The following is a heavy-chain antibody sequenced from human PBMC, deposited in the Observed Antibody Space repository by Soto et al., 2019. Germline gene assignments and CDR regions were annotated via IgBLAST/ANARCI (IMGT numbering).Heavy chain of an antibody. V-gene: IGHV3-72*01. CDR3: ARDWPLYCTGGSCYRYCDI. Sequence: EVQLVESGGGLVQPGGSLRLSCAASGFTFSDHYMDWVRQAPGKGLEWIGRIRNKANSYTTEYAAPVKGRFTISRDDSKNSLYLQMDSLKTEDTAVYYCARDWPLYCTGGSCYRYCDIWGRGTLVSVSS. D-gene: IGHD2-15*01. CDR2: IRNKANSYTT. J-gene: IGHJ2*01. CDR1: GFTFSDHY.